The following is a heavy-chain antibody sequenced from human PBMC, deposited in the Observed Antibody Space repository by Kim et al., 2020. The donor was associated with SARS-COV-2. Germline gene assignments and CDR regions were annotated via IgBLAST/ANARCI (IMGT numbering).Heavy chain of an antibody. D-gene: IGHD1-26*01. V-gene: IGHV3-30-3*01. CDR3: AREAGGSGFKSAGAFDI. CDR1: GFTFSSYA. J-gene: IGHJ3*02. CDR2: ISYDGSNK. Sequence: GGSLRLSCAASGFTFSSYAMHWVRQAPGKGLEWVAVISYDGSNKYYADSVKGRFTISRDNSKNTLYLQMNSLRAEDTAVYYCAREAGGSGFKSAGAFDIWGQGTMVTVSS.